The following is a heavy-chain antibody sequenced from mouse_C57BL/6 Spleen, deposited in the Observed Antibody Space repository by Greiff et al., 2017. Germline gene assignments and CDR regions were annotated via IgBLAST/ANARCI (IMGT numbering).Heavy chain of an antibody. Sequence: VQLQQSGPELVKPGASVKISCKASGYSFTGYYMNWVKQSPEKSLEWIGEINPSTGGTTYNQKFKAKATLTVDKSSSTAYMQLKSLTSEDSAVYYCAREYYGSSPYYFDYGGQGTTRTVSS. CDR1: GYSFTGYY. D-gene: IGHD1-1*01. V-gene: IGHV1-42*01. J-gene: IGHJ2*01. CDR2: INPSTGGT. CDR3: AREYYGSSPYYFDY.